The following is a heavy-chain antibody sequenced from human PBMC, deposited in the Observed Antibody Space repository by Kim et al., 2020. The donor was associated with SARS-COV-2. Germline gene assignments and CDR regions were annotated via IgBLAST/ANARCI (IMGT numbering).Heavy chain of an antibody. CDR3: AGGSIWPLSGMDV. CDR1: TDTFASHD. CDR2: ISAYSGNT. D-gene: IGHD3-16*01. V-gene: IGHV1-18*01. J-gene: IGHJ6*02. Sequence: ASVKVSCKASTDTFASHDINWVRQAPGQRLEWMGWISAYSGNTKYAQKLQGRVTMTTDTSTSTAYMELRSLRSDDTAVYYCAGGSIWPLSGMDVWGQGTTITVSS.